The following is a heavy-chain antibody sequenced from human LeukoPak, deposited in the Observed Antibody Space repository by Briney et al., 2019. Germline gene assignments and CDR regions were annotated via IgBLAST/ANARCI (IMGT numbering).Heavy chain of an antibody. CDR1: GFTFSSYS. J-gene: IGHJ6*02. Sequence: GGSLRLSCAASGFTFSSYSMSWVRQAPGKGLEWVSYISSSSSTIYYADSVKGRFTISRDNAKNSLYLQMTSLTAEDTAVYYCARRPHPYCSSTSCYYYYGMDVWGRGTTVTVSS. D-gene: IGHD2-2*01. V-gene: IGHV3-48*01. CDR3: ARRPHPYCSSTSCYYYYGMDV. CDR2: ISSSSSTI.